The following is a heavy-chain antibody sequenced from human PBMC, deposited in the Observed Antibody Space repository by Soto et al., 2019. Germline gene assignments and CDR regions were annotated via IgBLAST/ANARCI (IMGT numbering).Heavy chain of an antibody. D-gene: IGHD2-2*01. Sequence: GASVKVSCKASGYTFTGYYMHWVRQAPGQGLEWMGWINPNSGGTNYAQKFQGWVTMTRDTSISTAYMELSRLRSDDTAVYYCARDQRYCSSTSCPGGAFDIWGQGTMVTVSS. CDR3: ARDQRYCSSTSCPGGAFDI. J-gene: IGHJ3*02. CDR2: INPNSGGT. V-gene: IGHV1-2*04. CDR1: GYTFTGYY.